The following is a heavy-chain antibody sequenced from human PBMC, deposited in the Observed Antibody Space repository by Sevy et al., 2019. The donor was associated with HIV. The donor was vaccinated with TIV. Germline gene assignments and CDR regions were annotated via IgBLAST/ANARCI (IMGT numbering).Heavy chain of an antibody. Sequence: GGSLRLSCATSGFTFNSYAMRWVRQAPGKGLEWVSTISTGGGFTYYADSVKGRFRISRDNFNNTRFLQMNSLRADDTAMYYCAKDFLSPNYYGTQFDFWGQGTVVTVSS. CDR1: GFTFNSYA. J-gene: IGHJ4*02. CDR3: AKDFLSPNYYGTQFDF. D-gene: IGHD3-10*01. CDR2: ISTGGGFT. V-gene: IGHV3-23*01.